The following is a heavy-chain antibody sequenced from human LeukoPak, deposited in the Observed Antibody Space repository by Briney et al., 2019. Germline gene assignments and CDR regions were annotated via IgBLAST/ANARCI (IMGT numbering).Heavy chain of an antibody. D-gene: IGHD1-26*01. CDR2: INWNGGST. J-gene: IGHJ4*02. CDR3: AREQWELLGNYYFDY. Sequence: RPGGSLRLSCAASGFTFDDYGMSWVRQAPGKGLEWVSGINWNGGSTGYADSVKGRFTISRDNAKNSLYLQMNSLTAEDTALYYCAREQWELLGNYYFDYWGQGTLVTVSS. V-gene: IGHV3-20*04. CDR1: GFTFDDYG.